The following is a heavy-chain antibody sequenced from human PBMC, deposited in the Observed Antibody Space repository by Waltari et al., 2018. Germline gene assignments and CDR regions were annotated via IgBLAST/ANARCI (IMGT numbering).Heavy chain of an antibody. CDR1: EFPFCSYC. CDR2: IWYDGSNK. V-gene: IGHV3-33*01. CDR3: ARGTVTTDYFDY. D-gene: IGHD4-4*01. J-gene: IGHJ4*02. Sequence: VQLVESGGAVVQPGRSHRLSSSSSEFPFCSYCLHWVRQAPGKGMEWVAVIWYDGSNKYYADSVKGRFTISRYNSKNTLYLQMNSLRAEDTAVYYCARGTVTTDYFDYWGQGTLVTVSS.